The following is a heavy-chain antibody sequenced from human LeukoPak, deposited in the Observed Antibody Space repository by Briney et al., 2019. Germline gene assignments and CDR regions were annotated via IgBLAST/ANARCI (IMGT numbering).Heavy chain of an antibody. Sequence: GGSLRLSCAATGFTFSNYAMSWVRQAPGKGLEWVSGITARADSTYYADSVKGRVTISRDNSKNTLFLQLNSLRAEDAAVYYCAKTYMWSIDAFHIWGQGTMVTVSS. J-gene: IGHJ3*02. CDR2: ITARADST. CDR3: AKTYMWSIDAFHI. V-gene: IGHV3-23*01. D-gene: IGHD2-8*02. CDR1: GFTFSNYA.